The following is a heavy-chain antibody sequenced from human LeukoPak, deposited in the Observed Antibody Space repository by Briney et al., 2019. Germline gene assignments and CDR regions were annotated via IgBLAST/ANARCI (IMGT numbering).Heavy chain of an antibody. CDR2: IYYSGST. CDR3: ARQSGDYASNNWFDP. D-gene: IGHD4-17*01. V-gene: IGHV4-59*08. J-gene: IGHJ5*02. CDR1: GGSISSYY. Sequence: MPSETLSLTCTVSGGSISSYYWSWIRQPPGKGLEWIGYIYYSGSTNYNPSLKNRVTISVDTSKNQFSLKLTSVTAADTAVYYCARQSGDYASNNWFDPWGQGTLVTVSS.